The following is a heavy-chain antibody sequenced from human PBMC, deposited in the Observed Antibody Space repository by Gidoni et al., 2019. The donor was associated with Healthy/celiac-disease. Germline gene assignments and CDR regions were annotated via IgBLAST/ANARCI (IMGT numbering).Heavy chain of an antibody. J-gene: IGHJ5*02. CDR1: GFTFSSYS. Sequence: EVQLVESGGGLVKPGGSLRLSCAASGFTFSSYSMNWVRQAPGKGLEWVSSISSSSSYIYYADSVKGRFTISRDNAKNSLYLQMNSLRAEDTAVYYCAREAEDCSSTSCYFRAPNWFDPWGQGTLVTVSS. V-gene: IGHV3-21*01. D-gene: IGHD2-2*01. CDR3: AREAEDCSSTSCYFRAPNWFDP. CDR2: ISSSSSYI.